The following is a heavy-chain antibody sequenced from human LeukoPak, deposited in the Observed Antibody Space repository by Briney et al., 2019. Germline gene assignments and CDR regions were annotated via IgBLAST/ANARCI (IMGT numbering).Heavy chain of an antibody. CDR3: AKDRVVLGIYGY. D-gene: IGHD3-16*01. V-gene: IGHV3-20*04. Sequence: PGGSLRLSCAASGFTFDDYGMSWVRQAPGKGLEWVSGINWNGGSTYYADSVKGRFTISRDNPKNTLYLQMNSLRAEDTAVYYCAKDRVVLGIYGYWGQGTLVTVSS. CDR2: INWNGGST. J-gene: IGHJ4*02. CDR1: GFTFDDYG.